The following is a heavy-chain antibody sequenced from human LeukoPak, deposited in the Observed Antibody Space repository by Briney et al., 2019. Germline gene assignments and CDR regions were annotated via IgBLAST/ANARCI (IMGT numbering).Heavy chain of an antibody. CDR3: PLASPGYFDY. V-gene: IGHV4-39*01. Sequence: PSETLSLTCTVSGGSISSSSYYWGWIRQPPGKGLEWILSIYYSGSTYYNPSLRSRVTICVDTSKNQFSLNLSSVTAADTAVYYCPLASPGYFDYWGQGTLVTVSS. J-gene: IGHJ4*02. CDR1: GGSISSSSYY. CDR2: IYYSGST.